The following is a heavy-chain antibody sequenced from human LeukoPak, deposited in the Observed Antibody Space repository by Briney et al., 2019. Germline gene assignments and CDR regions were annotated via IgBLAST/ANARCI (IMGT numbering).Heavy chain of an antibody. CDR2: IDWDGGTI. J-gene: IGHJ4*02. D-gene: IGHD6-13*01. CDR3: TKDSGLKTAGIFDS. CDR1: GFTFEDYT. Sequence: GGSLRLSCAASGFTFEDYTMHWVRQTPGKGLEWVSLIDWDGGTIYYADSVKGRFTISRDNSKNSLYLQMNSLRTEDTALYYCTKDSGLKTAGIFDSWGQGTLVTVSS. V-gene: IGHV3-43*01.